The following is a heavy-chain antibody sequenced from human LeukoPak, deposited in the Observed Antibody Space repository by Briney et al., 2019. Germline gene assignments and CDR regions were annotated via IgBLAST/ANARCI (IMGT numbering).Heavy chain of an antibody. Sequence: HPGRSLRLSCAASGFTFDDYAMHWVRQAPGKGLEWVSGISWNSGSIGYADSVKGRFTISRDNAKNSLYLQMNSLRAEDTALYYCAKDSRYDFWSGYSNWFDPWSQGTLVTVSS. CDR2: ISWNSGSI. CDR1: GFTFDDYA. J-gene: IGHJ5*02. D-gene: IGHD3-3*01. CDR3: AKDSRYDFWSGYSNWFDP. V-gene: IGHV3-9*01.